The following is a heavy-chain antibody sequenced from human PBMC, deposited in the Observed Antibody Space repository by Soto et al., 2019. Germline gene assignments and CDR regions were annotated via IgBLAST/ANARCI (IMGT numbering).Heavy chain of an antibody. Sequence: SETLSLPCTVSAGTISSYRWIWIRQPPGKGLEWIGYIYYSGSTNYNPSLKSRVTISVDTSKNQFSLKLSSVTAADTAVYFCARLPGYCSGDSCRIDYRGKGTLVTVS. V-gene: IGHV4-59*08. CDR3: ARLPGYCSGDSCRIDY. CDR2: IYYSGST. J-gene: IGHJ4*02. CDR1: AGTISSYR. D-gene: IGHD2-15*01.